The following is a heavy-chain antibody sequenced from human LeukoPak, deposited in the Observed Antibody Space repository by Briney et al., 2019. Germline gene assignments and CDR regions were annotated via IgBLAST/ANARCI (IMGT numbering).Heavy chain of an antibody. J-gene: IGHJ1*01. CDR2: ISDNGGGT. Sequence: GGSLRLSCAASRFTFSSYAMSWVRQAPGKGLEWVSAISDNGGGTYYAISVKGRFTISRDNSKNTLYLQMNSLRAEDTAVYYCAKSQQLVPRYFQHWGQGTLVTVSS. D-gene: IGHD6-13*01. CDR1: RFTFSSYA. CDR3: AKSQQLVPRYFQH. V-gene: IGHV3-23*01.